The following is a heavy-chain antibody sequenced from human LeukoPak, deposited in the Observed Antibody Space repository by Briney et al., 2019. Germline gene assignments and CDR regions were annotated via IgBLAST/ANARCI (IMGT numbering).Heavy chain of an antibody. CDR3: ARAPGRYYDIDY. CDR1: GFTFSDYY. CDR2: ISSSSSYT. V-gene: IGHV3-11*06. Sequence: GGSLRLSCAASGFTFSDYYMSWIRQAPGKGLEWVSYISSSSSYTNYADSVNGRFTISRDNAKNSLYLQMNSLGAEDTAVYYCARAPGRYYDIDYWGQGTLVTVSS. J-gene: IGHJ4*02. D-gene: IGHD3-9*01.